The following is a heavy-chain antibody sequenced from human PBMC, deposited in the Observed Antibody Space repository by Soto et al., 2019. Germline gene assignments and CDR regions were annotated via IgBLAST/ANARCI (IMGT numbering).Heavy chain of an antibody. Sequence: QVQLVQSGAEVKKSGSPVKVSCTASGGTFSSYSINWVRQAPGQGLEWMGGVIPIFGKPTYAQKFQGRLTITADKSTSTAYMELTSQRYDGTAVYYCAREGSYYYAMDVWGQGTTVTVSS. J-gene: IGHJ6*02. CDR2: VIPIFGKP. CDR3: AREGSYYYAMDV. V-gene: IGHV1-69*06. CDR1: GGTFSSYS.